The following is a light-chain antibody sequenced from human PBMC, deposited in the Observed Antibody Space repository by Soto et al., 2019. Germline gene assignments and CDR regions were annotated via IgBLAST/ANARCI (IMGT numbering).Light chain of an antibody. Sequence: DIVMTQSPDSLAVSLGERAVINCKTRQSLLYSSKNKNYLAWYQQKPGQPPKLLIYWASTRESGVPDRFSGSGSGTDFTLTISSLQAEDVAVYYCQHYYTTPLLTVGGGTKVEIK. J-gene: IGKJ4*01. CDR1: QSLLYSSKNKNY. CDR3: QHYYTTPLLT. V-gene: IGKV4-1*01. CDR2: WAS.